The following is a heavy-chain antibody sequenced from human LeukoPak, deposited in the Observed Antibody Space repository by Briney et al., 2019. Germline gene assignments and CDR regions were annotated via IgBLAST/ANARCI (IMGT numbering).Heavy chain of an antibody. V-gene: IGHV1-24*01. CDR2: FDPEDGET. CDR3: ATFPRRVYDFWSGYFNWFDP. J-gene: IGHJ5*02. D-gene: IGHD3-3*01. Sequence: ASVKVSCKVSGYTLTELSMHWVRQAPGKGLEWMGGFDPEDGETIYAQKFQGRVTMTEDTSTDTAYMELSSLRSEDTAVYYCATFPRRVYDFWSGYFNWFDPWGQGTLVTVSS. CDR1: GYTLTELS.